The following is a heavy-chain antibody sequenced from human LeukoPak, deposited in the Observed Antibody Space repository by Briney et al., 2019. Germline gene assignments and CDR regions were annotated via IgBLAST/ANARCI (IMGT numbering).Heavy chain of an antibody. V-gene: IGHV1-18*01. CDR1: GYTFTSYG. Sequence: ASVKVSCKASGYTFTSYGISWVRQAPGQGLEWMGWISAYNGNTNYAQKLQGRVTMTTDTSTSTAYMELRSLRSDDTAVYYCARALRAYYDILTGYYPSPDYWGQGTLVTVSS. J-gene: IGHJ4*02. D-gene: IGHD3-9*01. CDR3: ARALRAYYDILTGYYPSPDY. CDR2: ISAYNGNT.